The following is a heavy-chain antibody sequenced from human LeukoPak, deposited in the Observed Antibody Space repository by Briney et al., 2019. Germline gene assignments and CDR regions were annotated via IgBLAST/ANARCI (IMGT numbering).Heavy chain of an antibody. J-gene: IGHJ6*04. CDR1: GYTFTGYY. CDR2: INPNSGGT. D-gene: IGHD3-10*01. CDR3: ASLWFGELFRMDV. V-gene: IGHV1-2*06. Sequence: GASVKVSCKASGYTFTGYYMHWVRQAPGQGLEWMGRINPNSGGTNYAQKFQGRVTMTRDTSISTAYMELSRLRSDDMAVYYCASLWFGELFRMDVWGKGTTVTVSS.